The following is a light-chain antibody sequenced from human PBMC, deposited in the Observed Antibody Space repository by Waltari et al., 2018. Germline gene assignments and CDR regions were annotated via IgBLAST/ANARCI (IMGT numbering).Light chain of an antibody. V-gene: IGKV3-20*01. CDR1: QTITGSW. Sequence: EIVFTQSPGTLSVSPGERVTVSCRASQTITGSWLTWYHQKPGQAPRLLIYGASNRAPGIPDRFSGSGYGTDFTLTISRLEPEDSAVYYCQQYDGSVVTFGGGTKVEIK. J-gene: IGKJ4*01. CDR3: QQYDGSVVT. CDR2: GAS.